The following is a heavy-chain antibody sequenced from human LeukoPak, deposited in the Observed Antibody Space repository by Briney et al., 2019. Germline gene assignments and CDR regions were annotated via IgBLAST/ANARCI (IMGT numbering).Heavy chain of an antibody. CDR3: ARDRKRYYPGAFDI. J-gene: IGHJ3*02. D-gene: IGHD3-10*01. Sequence: GGSLRLSCAASGFTFSSYSMNWVRQAPGKGLEWVSSISSSSYIYYADSVKGRFTISRDNAKNSLYLQMNSLRAEDTAVYYCARDRKRYYPGAFDIWGQGTMVTVSS. V-gene: IGHV3-21*01. CDR1: GFTFSSYS. CDR2: ISSSSYI.